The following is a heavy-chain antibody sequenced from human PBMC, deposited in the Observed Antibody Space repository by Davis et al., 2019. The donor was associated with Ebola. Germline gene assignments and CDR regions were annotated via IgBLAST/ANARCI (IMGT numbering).Heavy chain of an antibody. CDR2: IYSGGST. V-gene: IGHV3-66*02. CDR3: AKEPQDYYDSSGYYRTYYFDY. J-gene: IGHJ4*02. Sequence: GGSLRLSCAASGFTVSSNYMSWVRQAPGKGLEWVSVIYSGGSTYYADSVKGRFTISRDNSKNTLYLQMNSLRAEDTAVYYCAKEPQDYYDSSGYYRTYYFDYWGQGTLVTVSS. CDR1: GFTVSSNY. D-gene: IGHD3-22*01.